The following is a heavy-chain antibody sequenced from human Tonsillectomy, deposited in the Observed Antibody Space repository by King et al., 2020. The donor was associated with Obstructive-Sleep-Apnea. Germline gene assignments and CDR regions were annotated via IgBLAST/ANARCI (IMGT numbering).Heavy chain of an antibody. J-gene: IGHJ5*02. CDR2: ISYDGSNK. Sequence: VQLVESGGGVVQPGRSLRLSCAASDFTFRNYAMHWVRQAPGKGLKWVAVISYDGSNKYYADSVKGRFTISRDNSKNTLYLQMISLRPEDTAVYYCARDLYPGGRIQRWPDPWGQGTLVTVSS. V-gene: IGHV3-30-3*01. CDR3: ARDLYPGGRIQRWPDP. CDR1: DFTFRNYA. D-gene: IGHD5-18*01.